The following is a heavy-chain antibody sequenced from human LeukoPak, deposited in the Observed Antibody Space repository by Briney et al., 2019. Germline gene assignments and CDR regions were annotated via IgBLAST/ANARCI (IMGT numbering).Heavy chain of an antibody. CDR3: AKGGPNCSGGSCYYYYYMDV. J-gene: IGHJ6*03. V-gene: IGHV3-23*01. Sequence: PGGSLRLSCAASGFTSSSDAMSSVREAPGKGLEWVSAISGSGGSTYYADSVKGRFTISRDNSKNTRCLQMNSRRAEDTAVYYCAKGGPNCSGGSCYYYYYMDVWGKGTTVTVSS. CDR2: ISGSGGST. CDR1: GFTSSSDA. D-gene: IGHD2-15*01.